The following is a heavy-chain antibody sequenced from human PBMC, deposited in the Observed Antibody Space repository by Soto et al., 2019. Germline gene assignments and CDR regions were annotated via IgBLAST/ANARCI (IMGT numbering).Heavy chain of an antibody. CDR3: VCFGASTY. Sequence: EVQLVQSGGGLVKPGGSLRLSCAASGFAFSTNTMNWVRQTPGRGLEWVASIDYSSSYIYYADSFQGRFTISRDNARKSLYLQMNSLRAEDSALYYCVCFGASTYWGQGTLVAVSS. V-gene: IGHV3-21*02. J-gene: IGHJ4*02. CDR2: IDYSSSYI. CDR1: GFAFSTNT. D-gene: IGHD3-10*01.